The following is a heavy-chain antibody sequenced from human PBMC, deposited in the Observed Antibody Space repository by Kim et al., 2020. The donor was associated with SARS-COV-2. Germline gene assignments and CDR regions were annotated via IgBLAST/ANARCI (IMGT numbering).Heavy chain of an antibody. V-gene: IGHV4-59*01. J-gene: IGHJ5*02. CDR2: IYYSGST. D-gene: IGHD2-2*01. CDR3: ARTNIVVVPAAKGNWFDP. CDR1: GGSISSYY. Sequence: SETLSLTCTVSGGSISSYYWSWIRQPPGKGLEWIGYIYYSGSTNYNPSLKSRVTISVDTSKNQFSLKLSSVTAADTAVYYCARTNIVVVPAAKGNWFDPWGQGTLVTVSS.